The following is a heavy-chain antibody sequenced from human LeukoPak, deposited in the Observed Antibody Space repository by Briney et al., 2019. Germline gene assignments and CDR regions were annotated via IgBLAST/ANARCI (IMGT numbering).Heavy chain of an antibody. V-gene: IGHV3-48*01. CDR1: GFTFSNHN. CDR2: ISGRGEAI. J-gene: IGHJ4*02. CDR3: ARGRIAARHADEPDDVAARHFDY. D-gene: IGHD6-6*01. Sequence: GGSLRLSCAASGFTFSNHNMDWVRQAPGKGLEWISYISGRGEAIFYADSVQGRFTISRDNAKNSIYLQMNSLRAEDTAVYYCARGRIAARHADEPDDVAARHFDYWGQGTLVTVSS.